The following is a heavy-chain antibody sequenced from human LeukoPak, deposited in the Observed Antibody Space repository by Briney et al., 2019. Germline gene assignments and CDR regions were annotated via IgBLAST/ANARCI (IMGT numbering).Heavy chain of an antibody. V-gene: IGHV3-23*01. D-gene: IGHD2-2*01. CDR3: AKHATEGGSSSTSSWDY. Sequence: GGSLRLSCAASGFTFSTYAMSWVCQAPGKGLNWVSTITGSGSTTYYADSVKGRFTISRDNSKNTLFLQMHSLRVEDAAIYYCAKHATEGGSSSTSSWDYWGQGTLVTVSS. CDR2: ITGSGSTT. J-gene: IGHJ4*02. CDR1: GFTFSTYA.